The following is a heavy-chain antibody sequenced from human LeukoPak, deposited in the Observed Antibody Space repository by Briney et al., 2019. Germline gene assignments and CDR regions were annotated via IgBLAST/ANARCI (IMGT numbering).Heavy chain of an antibody. Sequence: PGGSLRLSCAASGFTFSDYYMSWIRQAPGKGLEWVSYISSSGSTIYYADSVKGRFTISRDNSKNTLYLQMNSLRAEDTAVYYCAKDVSRILTGARNYFDSWGQGTLVTVSS. CDR2: ISSSGSTI. CDR1: GFTFSDYY. CDR3: AKDVSRILTGARNYFDS. D-gene: IGHD3-9*01. J-gene: IGHJ4*02. V-gene: IGHV3-11*04.